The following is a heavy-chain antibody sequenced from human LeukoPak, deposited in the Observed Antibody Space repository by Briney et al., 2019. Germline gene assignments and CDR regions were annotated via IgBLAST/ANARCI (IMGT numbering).Heavy chain of an antibody. J-gene: IGHJ4*02. CDR1: GFTFSSYA. V-gene: IGHV3-23*01. CDR2: ISGSGGST. Sequence: GGSLRLSCAASGFTFSSYAMSWVRQAPGKGLEWVSAISGSGGSTYYADSVKGRFTISRDNSKNTLYLQMNSLRAEDTAVYYCAELTGNGYYFDYWGQGTLVTVSS. CDR3: AELTGNGYYFDY. D-gene: IGHD1-14*01.